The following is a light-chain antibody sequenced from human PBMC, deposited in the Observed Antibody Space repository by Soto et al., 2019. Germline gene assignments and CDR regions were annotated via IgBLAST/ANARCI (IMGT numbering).Light chain of an antibody. J-gene: IGLJ3*02. CDR1: NSGSKN. V-gene: IGLV3-9*01. CDR3: PVWDSSTWV. Sequence: SYELTQPLSVSVALGQTARITCGGNNSGSKNVHWYQQKQGQAPVLVIYRDSNRPSGIPERFSGSNSRNTATLTISRAQAGDEDDYYCPVWDSSTWVFGGGTKLTVL. CDR2: RDS.